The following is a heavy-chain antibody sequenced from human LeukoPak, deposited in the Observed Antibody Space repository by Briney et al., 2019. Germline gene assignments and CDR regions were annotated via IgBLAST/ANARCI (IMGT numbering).Heavy chain of an antibody. D-gene: IGHD6-19*01. CDR3: ARAHFPDDAGEQWLVPEPRFDP. J-gene: IGHJ5*02. CDR2: IYYSGST. CDR1: GGSISSGDYY. Sequence: SETLSLTCTVSGGSISSGDYYRSWIRQPPGKGLEWIGYIYYSGSTNYNPSLKSRVTISVDTSKNQFSLKLSSVTAADTAVYYCARAHFPDDAGEQWLVPEPRFDPWGQGTLVTVSS. V-gene: IGHV4-61*08.